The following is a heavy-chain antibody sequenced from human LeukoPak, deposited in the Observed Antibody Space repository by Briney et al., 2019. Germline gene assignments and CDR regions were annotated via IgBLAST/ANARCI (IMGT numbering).Heavy chain of an antibody. CDR2: ISGSGGST. J-gene: IGHJ5*02. CDR3: AKETIFGVVIPSNWFDP. CDR1: GFTFSSYA. V-gene: IGHV3-23*01. Sequence: PGGSLRLSCAASGFTFSSYAMSWVRQAPGKGLEWVSAISGSGGSTYYADSVKGRFTISRDNSKNTLYLQMNSLRAEDTAVYYCAKETIFGVVIPSNWFDPWGQGTLVTVSS. D-gene: IGHD3-3*01.